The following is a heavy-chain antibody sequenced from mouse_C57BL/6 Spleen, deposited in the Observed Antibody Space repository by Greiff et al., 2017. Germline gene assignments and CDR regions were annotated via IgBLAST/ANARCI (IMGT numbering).Heavy chain of an antibody. CDR3: ARNLGGYLYYAMDY. D-gene: IGHD2-2*01. Sequence: VQLRQSGPGLVAPSQSLSITCTVSGFSLTSYAISWVRQPPGKGLEWLGVIWTGGGTNYNSALKSRLSISKDNSKSQVFLKMNSLQTDDTARYYCARNLGGYLYYAMDYWGQGTSVTVSS. CDR1: GFSLTSYA. CDR2: IWTGGGT. V-gene: IGHV2-9-1*01. J-gene: IGHJ4*01.